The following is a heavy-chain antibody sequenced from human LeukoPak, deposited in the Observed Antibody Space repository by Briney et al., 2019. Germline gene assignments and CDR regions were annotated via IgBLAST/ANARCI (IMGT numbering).Heavy chain of an antibody. Sequence: SETLSLTRTVSGGFITNNYWSWLRQSPGKGLEWIGSIFYSGSTNYNPSLKSRVTMSVDTSKNQFSLTLSSVTAADTAVYYCARHSYAGSQYFFDYWGQGTLVTVSS. CDR3: ARHSYAGSQYFFDY. J-gene: IGHJ4*02. CDR1: GGFITNNY. V-gene: IGHV4-59*08. D-gene: IGHD2-2*01. CDR2: IFYSGST.